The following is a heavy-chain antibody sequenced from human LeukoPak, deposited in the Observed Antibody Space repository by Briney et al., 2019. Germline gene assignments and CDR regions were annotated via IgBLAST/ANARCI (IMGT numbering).Heavy chain of an antibody. CDR1: GYTFTSYD. CDR2: MNPNSGNT. V-gene: IGHV1-8*01. D-gene: IGHD5-18*01. CDR3: ARVLQGYSYGFKPYYYYYMDV. Sequence: ASVKVSCKASGYTFTSYDINWVRQATGQGLEWMGWMNPNSGNTGYAQKFQGRVTMTRNTSISTAYMELSSLRSEDTAVYYCARVLQGYSYGFKPYYYYYMDVWGKGTTVTVSS. J-gene: IGHJ6*03.